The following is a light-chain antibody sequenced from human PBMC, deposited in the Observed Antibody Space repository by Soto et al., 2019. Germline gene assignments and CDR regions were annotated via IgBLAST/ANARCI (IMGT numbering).Light chain of an antibody. CDR3: AAWDDSLSAHVV. CDR2: RNN. J-gene: IGLJ2*01. V-gene: IGLV1-47*01. Sequence: QAVVTQPPSASGTPGQRVTISCSGSSSNIGSNYVYWYQQLPGTAPKLLIYRNNQRPSGVRDRFSGSKSGTSASLAISGLRSEDEADYYCAAWDDSLSAHVVFGGGTKVTVL. CDR1: SSNIGSNY.